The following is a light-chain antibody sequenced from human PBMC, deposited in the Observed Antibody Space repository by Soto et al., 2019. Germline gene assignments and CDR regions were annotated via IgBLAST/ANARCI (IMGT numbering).Light chain of an antibody. CDR1: EGIATW. V-gene: IGKV1D-12*01. CDR3: QQTNTFPPT. CDR2: AAS. J-gene: IGKJ4*01. Sequence: QMTQSPSSVSASVGDRVTITCRASEGIATWLAWYQQKPGQAPKFLIYAASTLQSGVPSRFSGSGIGTDFTLTISSLQPEDFATSYCQQTNTFPPTFGGGTKVDIK.